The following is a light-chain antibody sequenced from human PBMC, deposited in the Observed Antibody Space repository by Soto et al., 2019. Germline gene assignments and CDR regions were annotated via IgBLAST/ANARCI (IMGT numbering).Light chain of an antibody. V-gene: IGKV3-20*01. CDR1: QSVSSSY. CDR2: GAS. CDR3: KQYGSSPPLT. J-gene: IGKJ4*01. Sequence: EIVLSQSPCTLSLSQGERATLSCRASQSVSSSYLAWYQQKPGQAPRLLIYGASGRSTGIPDRFSGSGSGTDFTLTISRLEADDFAVYYCKQYGSSPPLTFGGGTKVDIK.